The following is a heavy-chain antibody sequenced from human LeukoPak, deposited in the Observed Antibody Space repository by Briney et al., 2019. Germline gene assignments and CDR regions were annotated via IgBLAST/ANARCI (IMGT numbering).Heavy chain of an antibody. CDR3: ASGYQTFDP. D-gene: IGHD5-18*01. Sequence: SVTLSFTCTVSTVSISNYYWNWHRQSPGKGLKWIGYIHYSESTNYNHSLKSRVTISADTAKNQFSLKLRSVTAADATVYCGASGYQTFDPWGQGTLVTVSS. CDR2: IHYSEST. V-gene: IGHV4-59*01. CDR1: TVSISNYY. J-gene: IGHJ5*02.